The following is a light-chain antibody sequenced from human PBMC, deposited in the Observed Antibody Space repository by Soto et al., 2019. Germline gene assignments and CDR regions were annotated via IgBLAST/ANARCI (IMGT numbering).Light chain of an antibody. CDR3: FSYTSRGTYV. Sequence: QSALTQPASVAGSPGQSITISCTGTSSDVGNYKYVSWYQQHPGKAPILMIYEVSNQPSGVSNPFSGSKSCNTASLTISGLQAEEETDYYCFSYTSRGTYVFGTGTQLTFL. CDR2: EVS. V-gene: IGLV2-14*01. CDR1: SSDVGNYKY. J-gene: IGLJ1*01.